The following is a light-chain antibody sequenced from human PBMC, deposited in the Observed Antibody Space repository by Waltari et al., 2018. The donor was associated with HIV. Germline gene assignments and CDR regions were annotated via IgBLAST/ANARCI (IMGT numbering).Light chain of an antibody. CDR2: SNN. CDR3: AAWDDSLNGHVV. CDR1: SSNIGSNS. J-gene: IGLJ2*01. Sequence: QSVLTQPPSASGTPGQRVTISCSGSSSNIGSNSVTWYQQPPGTAPKLLIDSNNQRPSGVPDRFSGSKSGTSASLAISGLQSEDEANYYCAAWDDSLNGHVVFGGGTKLTVL. V-gene: IGLV1-44*01.